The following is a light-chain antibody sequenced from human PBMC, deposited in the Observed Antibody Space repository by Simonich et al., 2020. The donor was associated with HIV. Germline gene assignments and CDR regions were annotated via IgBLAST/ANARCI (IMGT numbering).Light chain of an antibody. Sequence: QTVVTQEPSFSLSPGGTVTLTCGLNSVSVPTTYYPSWYQQTPGQAPRALIYSTNTRSSGVRDRFSGSILGNKAALTITGAQADDESDYYCVLYMGSAWVFGGGTKLTVL. J-gene: IGLJ3*02. CDR1: SVSVPTTYY. CDR3: VLYMGSAWV. V-gene: IGLV8-61*01. CDR2: STN.